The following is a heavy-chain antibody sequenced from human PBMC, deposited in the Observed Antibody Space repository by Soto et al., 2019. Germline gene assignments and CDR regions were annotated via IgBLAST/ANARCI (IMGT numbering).Heavy chain of an antibody. V-gene: IGHV4-39*07. CDR1: GGSISSSTYY. J-gene: IGHJ4*02. CDR3: ARAYGGYADY. D-gene: IGHD5-12*01. Sequence: PSETLSLTCTVSGGSISSSTYYWGWMRQPPGKGLEWIASFFIGGNTYCNPSLKSRVTISVDTSKNQFSLKLSSVTAADTAVYYCARAYGGYADYWGQGALVTVS. CDR2: FFIGGNT.